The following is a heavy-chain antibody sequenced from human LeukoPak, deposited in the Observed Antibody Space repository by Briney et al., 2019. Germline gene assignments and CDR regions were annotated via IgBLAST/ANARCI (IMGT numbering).Heavy chain of an antibody. J-gene: IGHJ4*02. D-gene: IGHD6-19*01. CDR3: ARSDGGWYSTSFDY. Sequence: GGSLRLSCAASGFTFSDYYMSWIRQAPGKGLEWVSYISSSSSYTNYADSVKGRFTISRDNAKNSLYLQMNSMRAEDTAVYYCARSDGGWYSTSFDYWGQGTLVTVSS. CDR1: GFTFSDYY. CDR2: ISSSSSYT. V-gene: IGHV3-11*06.